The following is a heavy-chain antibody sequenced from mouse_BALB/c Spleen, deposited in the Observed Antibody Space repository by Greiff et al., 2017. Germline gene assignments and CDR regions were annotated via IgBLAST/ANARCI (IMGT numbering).Heavy chain of an antibody. CDR1: GFTFSDYY. Sequence: EVKLVESGGGLVKPGGSLKLSCAASGFTFSDYYMYWVRQTPEKRLEWVATISDGGSYTYYPDSVKGRFTISRDNAKNNLYLQMSSLKSEDTAMYYCSRVYRYYYYAMDYWGQGTSVTVSS. CDR3: SRVYRYYYYAMDY. D-gene: IGHD2-14*01. V-gene: IGHV5-4*02. CDR2: ISDGGSYT. J-gene: IGHJ4*01.